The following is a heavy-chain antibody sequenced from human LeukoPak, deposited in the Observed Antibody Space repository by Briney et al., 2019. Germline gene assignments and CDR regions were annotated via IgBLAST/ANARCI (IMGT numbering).Heavy chain of an antibody. Sequence: SETLSLTCTVSGGSISSSSYYWGWIRQPPGKGLEWIGSIYYSGSTYYNPSLKSRVTISVDTSKNQFSLKLSSVTAADTAVYYCARSTAMVVNWYFDLWGRGTLVTVSS. CDR1: GGSISSSSYY. D-gene: IGHD5-18*01. V-gene: IGHV4-39*07. CDR2: IYYSGST. CDR3: ARSTAMVVNWYFDL. J-gene: IGHJ2*01.